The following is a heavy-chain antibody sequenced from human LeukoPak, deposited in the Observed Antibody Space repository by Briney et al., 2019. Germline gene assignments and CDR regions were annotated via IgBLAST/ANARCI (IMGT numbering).Heavy chain of an antibody. J-gene: IGHJ4*02. CDR2: ISSSSSYI. V-gene: IGHV3-21*01. Sequence: GGSLRLSCAASGFTFSSYSMNWVRQAPGKGLEWVSSISSSSSYIYYADSVKGRFTISRDNAKNSLYLQMNSLRAEDTAVYYCARDGVWFGELLGNFDYWGQGTLVTVSS. CDR3: ARDGVWFGELLGNFDY. D-gene: IGHD3-10*01. CDR1: GFTFSSYS.